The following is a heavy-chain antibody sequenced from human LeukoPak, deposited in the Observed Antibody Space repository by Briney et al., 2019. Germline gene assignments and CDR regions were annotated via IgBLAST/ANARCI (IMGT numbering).Heavy chain of an antibody. Sequence: SETLSLTCSVSGASGSSYYWSWIRQPPGKGLEWIGYIYYSGSTNYNPSLKSRVTMSLDTSKSQFSLNLSSVTAADTAVYYCARGRGWLQSTPFDYWGQGTLVTVSS. D-gene: IGHD5-24*01. J-gene: IGHJ4*02. CDR2: IYYSGST. V-gene: IGHV4-59*02. CDR3: ARGRGWLQSTPFDY. CDR1: GASGSSYY.